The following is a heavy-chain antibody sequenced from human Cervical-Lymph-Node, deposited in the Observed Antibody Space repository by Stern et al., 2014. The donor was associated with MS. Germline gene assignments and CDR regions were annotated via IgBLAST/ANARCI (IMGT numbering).Heavy chain of an antibody. J-gene: IGHJ3*02. CDR3: AXGXLXXENAFDI. CDR2: SSAYNGNT. V-gene: IGHV1-18*01. CDR1: GYTFTSYG. Sequence: VESGAEVKKPGASVKVSCKASGYTFTSYGISWVRQAPGQGLEWMGWSSAYNGNTNNAQKLQGRVTMTTDTSTSTAYMELRSLRSDDTAVYXCAXGXLXXENAFDIWGQXTMVTVSS.